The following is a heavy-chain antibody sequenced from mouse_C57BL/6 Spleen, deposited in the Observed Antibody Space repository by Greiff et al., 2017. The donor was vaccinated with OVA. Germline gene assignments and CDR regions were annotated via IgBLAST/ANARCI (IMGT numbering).Heavy chain of an antibody. CDR3: ARGPFYSNDWYFDV. D-gene: IGHD2-5*01. V-gene: IGHV3-1*01. Sequence: VQLQQSGPGMVKPSQSLSLTCTVTGYSITSGYDWHWIRHFPGNKLEWMGYISYSGSTNYNPSLKSRISITHDTSKNHFFLKLNSVTTEDTATYYCARGPFYSNDWYFDVWGTGTTVTVSS. CDR1: GYSITSGYD. J-gene: IGHJ1*03. CDR2: ISYSGST.